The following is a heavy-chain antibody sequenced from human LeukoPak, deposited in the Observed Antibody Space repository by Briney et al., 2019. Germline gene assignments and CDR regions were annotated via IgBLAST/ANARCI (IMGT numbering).Heavy chain of an antibody. Sequence: ASVKVSCKVSGYTLTELSMHWVRQAPGQGLEWMGWISAYNGNTNYAQKLQGRVTMTTDTSTGTAYMELRSLRSDDTAVYYCARDFYPVPTNDAFDIWGQGTMVTVSS. CDR2: ISAYNGNT. J-gene: IGHJ3*02. V-gene: IGHV1-18*01. CDR3: ARDFYPVPTNDAFDI. CDR1: GYTLTELS. D-gene: IGHD5-24*01.